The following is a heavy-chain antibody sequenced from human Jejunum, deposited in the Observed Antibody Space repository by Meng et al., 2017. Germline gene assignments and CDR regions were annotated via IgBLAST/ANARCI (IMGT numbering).Heavy chain of an antibody. CDR1: VYTFTKYY. Sequence: QWQLVQSRCELKKPGASVKVSGKASVYTFTKYYIHWVRQAPGQGCEWVGWINTDTGIPTYAHGFTGRFVFSLDTSVSTAYLQISSLKSEDTGVYYCVSGQYRSDWYYGHWGQGTLVTVSS. J-gene: IGHJ4*02. CDR2: INTDTGIP. V-gene: IGHV7-4-1*02. CDR3: VSGQYRSDWYYGH. D-gene: IGHD6-19*01.